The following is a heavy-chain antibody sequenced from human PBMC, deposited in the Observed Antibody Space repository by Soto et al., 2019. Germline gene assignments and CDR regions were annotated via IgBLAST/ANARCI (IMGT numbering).Heavy chain of an antibody. CDR1: GNSISTGAYY. CDR2: IFYSGNT. V-gene: IGHV4-31*03. D-gene: IGHD3-10*01. J-gene: IGHJ4*02. Sequence: PSETLSLTCTVSGNSISTGAYYWSWLRQHPVKGLEGIGHIFYSGNTHYSPSLESRVTISVDTSKNQFSIKLTSVTVADTAVYYCAREGRSAAPQAGFDLWGQGTLVTVSS. CDR3: AREGRSAAPQAGFDL.